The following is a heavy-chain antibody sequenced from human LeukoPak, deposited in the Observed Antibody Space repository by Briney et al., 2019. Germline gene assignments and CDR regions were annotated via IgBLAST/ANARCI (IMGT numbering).Heavy chain of an antibody. V-gene: IGHV4-34*01. D-gene: IGHD2-21*02. Sequence: SETLSLTCAVYGGSFSGYYWSWIRQPPGKGLEWIGETNHSGSTNYNPSLKSRVTISVDTSKNQFSLKLSSVTAADTAVYYCARAGVTLGHYYGMDVWGQGTTVTVSS. CDR3: ARAGVTLGHYYGMDV. J-gene: IGHJ6*02. CDR1: GGSFSGYY. CDR2: TNHSGST.